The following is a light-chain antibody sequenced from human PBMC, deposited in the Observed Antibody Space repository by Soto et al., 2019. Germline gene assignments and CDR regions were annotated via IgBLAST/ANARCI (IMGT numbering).Light chain of an antibody. CDR1: ESIFSK. CDR3: QQYNKWPPT. J-gene: IGKJ4*01. V-gene: IGKV3-15*01. CDR2: GAS. Sequence: EVVMTQFPATLSVSPGERATLSCRASESIFSKLAWYQQKVGQTPRLVIFGASTRATGIPDRFSGSESGPDFTITISSLQSEDFGIYYCQQYNKWPPTFGGGTKVEI.